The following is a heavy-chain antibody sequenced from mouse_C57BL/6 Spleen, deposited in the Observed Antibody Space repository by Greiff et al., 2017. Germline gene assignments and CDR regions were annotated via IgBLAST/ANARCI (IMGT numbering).Heavy chain of an antibody. CDR3: ARPLFITTVVDAMDY. D-gene: IGHD1-1*01. CDR2: ISSGSSTI. J-gene: IGHJ4*01. Sequence: EVMLVESGGGLVKPGGSLKLSCAASGFTFSDYGMPWVRQAPEKGLEWVAYISSGSSTIYYADTVKGRFTISRDNAKNTLFLQMTSLRSEDTAMYYCARPLFITTVVDAMDYWGQGTSVTVSS. V-gene: IGHV5-17*01. CDR1: GFTFSDYG.